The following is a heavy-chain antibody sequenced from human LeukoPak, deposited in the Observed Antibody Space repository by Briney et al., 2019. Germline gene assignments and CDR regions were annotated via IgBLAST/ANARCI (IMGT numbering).Heavy chain of an antibody. V-gene: IGHV3-48*03. J-gene: IGHJ4*02. D-gene: IGHD3-22*01. CDR3: ARDVYNDDGIDY. CDR2: ISSSGSTI. CDR1: GFTFSSYE. Sequence: GGSPRLSCAASGFTFSSYEMHWVRQAPGRGLQWVSYISSSGSTIYYAGSVKGRFTISRDNAKNSLYLQMNSLRAEDTAVYYCARDVYNDDGIDYWGQGTLVTVAS.